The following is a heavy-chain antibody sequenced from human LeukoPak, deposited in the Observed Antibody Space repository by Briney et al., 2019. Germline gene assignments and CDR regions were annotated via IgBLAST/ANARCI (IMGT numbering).Heavy chain of an antibody. CDR3: AKVLVPIVVVPAAALY. Sequence: PGGSLRLSCAASGFTFSSYAMSWVRQAPGRGLEWVSAISGSGGSTYYADSVKGRFTISRDNSKNTLYLQMNGLRAEDTAVYYCAKVLVPIVVVPAAALYWGEGTLVTVSS. V-gene: IGHV3-23*01. D-gene: IGHD2-2*01. J-gene: IGHJ4*02. CDR2: ISGSGGST. CDR1: GFTFSSYA.